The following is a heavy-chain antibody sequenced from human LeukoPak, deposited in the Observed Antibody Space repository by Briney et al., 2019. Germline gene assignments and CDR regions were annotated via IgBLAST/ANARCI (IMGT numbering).Heavy chain of an antibody. CDR2: INPNSGGT. CDR3: ARLNWNYGY. D-gene: IGHD1-7*01. J-gene: IGHJ4*02. CDR1: GYTFTSYG. V-gene: IGHV1-2*02. Sequence: GASVKVSCKASGYTFTSYGISWVRQAPGQGLEWMGWINPNSGGTNYAQKFQGRVTMTRDTSISTAYMELSRLRSDDTAVYYCARLNWNYGYWGQGTLVTVSS.